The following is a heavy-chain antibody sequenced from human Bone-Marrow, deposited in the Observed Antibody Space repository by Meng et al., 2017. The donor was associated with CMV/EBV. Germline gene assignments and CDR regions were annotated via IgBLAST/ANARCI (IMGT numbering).Heavy chain of an antibody. CDR1: GFTFSSYA. J-gene: IGHJ6*02. D-gene: IGHD2-2*01. Sequence: ESLKISCAASGFTFSSYAMHWVRQAPGKGLEWIGSIYHSGSTYYNPSLKSRVTISADTSKNQFSLKLNTVTAADTAVYYCARDNVVVVPAAWYYYGMDVWGQGTTVTVSS. CDR2: IYHSGST. V-gene: IGHV4-38-2*02. CDR3: ARDNVVVVPAAWYYYGMDV.